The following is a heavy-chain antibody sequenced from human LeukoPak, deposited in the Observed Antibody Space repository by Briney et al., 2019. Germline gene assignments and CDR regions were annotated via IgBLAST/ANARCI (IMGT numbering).Heavy chain of an antibody. CDR3: AGGATPGVF. CDR1: GGSFSGYY. D-gene: IGHD3-10*01. V-gene: IGHV4-34*01. CDR2: INHSGST. Sequence: PSETLSLTCGVYGGSFSGYYWTWIRQPPGKGLEWIGEINHSGSTNYIPSLKSRVTMSLDTSKNHFSLNMTSVTAADTAVYYCAGGATPGVFRGQGTLVTVSS. J-gene: IGHJ4*02.